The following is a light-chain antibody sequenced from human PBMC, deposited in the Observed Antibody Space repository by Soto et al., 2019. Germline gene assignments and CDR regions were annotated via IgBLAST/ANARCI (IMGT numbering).Light chain of an antibody. J-gene: IGKJ4*01. Sequence: EIVMTQSPATLSVSPGEGATLSCRASQGIGSTLAWYQHKPGQTPRLLIYDASTRDTGVPVRFSGSGSGTEFTLTINRLQSEDFAVYYCQRYNNWPLTFGGGTKVESK. CDR3: QRYNNWPLT. CDR2: DAS. CDR1: QGIGST. V-gene: IGKV3-15*01.